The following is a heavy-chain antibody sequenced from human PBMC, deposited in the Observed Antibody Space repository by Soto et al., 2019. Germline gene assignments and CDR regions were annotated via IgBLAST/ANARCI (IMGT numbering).Heavy chain of an antibody. J-gene: IGHJ4*02. CDR1: GYTFTSYA. CDR2: INAGNGNT. Sequence: ASVKVSCKASGYTFTSYAMHWLHQAPGQRLEWMGWINAGNGNTKYSQKFQGRVTIPRDTSASTAYMELSSLRSEDTAVYYCARGGSSLSLDYWGQGTLVTVSS. D-gene: IGHD6-13*01. V-gene: IGHV1-3*01. CDR3: ARGGSSLSLDY.